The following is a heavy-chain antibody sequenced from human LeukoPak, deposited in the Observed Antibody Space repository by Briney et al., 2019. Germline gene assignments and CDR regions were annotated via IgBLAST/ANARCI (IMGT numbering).Heavy chain of an antibody. CDR3: ARQSQSSGSYVPDY. CDR2: IYYSGST. Sequence: PSETLSLTCTVSGGSISSSSYYWGWSRQPPGEGLEWIGSIYYSGSTYYNPSLKSRVTISVDTSKNQFSLKLSSVTAADTAVYYCARQSQSSGSYVPDYWGQGTLVTVSS. V-gene: IGHV4-39*01. D-gene: IGHD1-26*01. J-gene: IGHJ4*02. CDR1: GGSISSSSYY.